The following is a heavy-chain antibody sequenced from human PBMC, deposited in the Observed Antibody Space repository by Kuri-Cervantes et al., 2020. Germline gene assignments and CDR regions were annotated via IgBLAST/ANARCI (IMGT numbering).Heavy chain of an antibody. CDR3: AREGREYSSSGSFDY. CDR1: GFTFDDYA. J-gene: IGHJ4*02. D-gene: IGHD6-6*01. Sequence: GGSLRLSCAASGFTFDDYAMHWVRQAPGKGLEWVSGISWNSGSIGYADSVKGRFTISRDNAKNSLYLQMNSLRAEDTALYYCAREGREYSSSGSFDYWGQGTLVTVSS. CDR2: ISWNSGSI. V-gene: IGHV3-9*01.